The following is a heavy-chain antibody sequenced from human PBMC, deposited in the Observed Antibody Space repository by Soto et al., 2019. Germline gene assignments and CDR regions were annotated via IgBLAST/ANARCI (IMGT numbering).Heavy chain of an antibody. Sequence: SETLSLTCTVAGASIGYGGVSWSWIRQSPGKGLEWIGYISHLESTYFHPSFKSRLTMSIDRTRNQFSLKLSSVTAGDMAFYYCARGGGYAFFAYWGKGASVPVSS. CDR2: ISHLEST. CDR1: GASIGYGGVS. CDR3: ARGGGYAFFAY. V-gene: IGHV4-30-2*06. J-gene: IGHJ4*02. D-gene: IGHD1-26*01.